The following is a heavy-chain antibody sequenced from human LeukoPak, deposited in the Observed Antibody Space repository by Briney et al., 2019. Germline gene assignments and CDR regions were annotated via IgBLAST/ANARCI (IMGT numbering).Heavy chain of an antibody. D-gene: IGHD4-11*01. CDR3: ARSYSNHLFGMDV. Sequence: GGSLRLSCAASGFTVSSYYMTWVRQAPGKGLEWVSVIYSGGSTYYADSVKGRVAISRDNSQNTVFLQMNSVRVEDTAVYYCARSYSNHLFGMDVWGQGTAVTVSS. V-gene: IGHV3-66*01. J-gene: IGHJ6*02. CDR1: GFTVSSYY. CDR2: IYSGGST.